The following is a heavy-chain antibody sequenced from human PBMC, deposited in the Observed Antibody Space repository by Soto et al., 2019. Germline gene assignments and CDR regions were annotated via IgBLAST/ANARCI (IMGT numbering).Heavy chain of an antibody. D-gene: IGHD2-2*01. V-gene: IGHV3-7*01. CDR1: GFSFSSYG. CDR2: IKQDGSEK. Sequence: PGGSLRLACAASGFSFSSYGMSWVRQAPGKGLAWVANIKQDGSEKYYVDSVKGRFTISRDNAKNSLYLQMNSLRAEDTAVYYCARIVVVPAAIVGYYYYGMDVWGQGTTVTVSS. CDR3: ARIVVVPAAIVGYYYYGMDV. J-gene: IGHJ6*02.